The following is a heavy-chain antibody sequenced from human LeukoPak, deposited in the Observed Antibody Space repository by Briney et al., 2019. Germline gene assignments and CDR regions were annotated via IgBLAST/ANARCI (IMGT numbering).Heavy chain of an antibody. D-gene: IGHD6-19*01. J-gene: IGHJ4*02. CDR3: ARDSRYSSGWFFDY. CDR2: IYSGGST. Sequence: GGSLRLSCAASGFTVSSNYMSWVRQAPGKGLEWVSVIYSGGSTYYADSVKGRFTISRDNSKNTLYLQMNSLRAEDTAVYYWARDSRYSSGWFFDYWGQGTLVTVSS. CDR1: GFTVSSNY. V-gene: IGHV3-66*02.